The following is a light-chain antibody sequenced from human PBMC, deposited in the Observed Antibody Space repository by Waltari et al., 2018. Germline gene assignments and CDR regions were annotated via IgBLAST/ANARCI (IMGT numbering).Light chain of an antibody. CDR2: GAS. Sequence: EKVMTQSPATLSVSPGERAPLSCRASQSVGSDLAWYQQKPGRAPNLLIHGASTRVTGIPARFSGSGSRTEFTLTISSLQSEDFAVYYCQQYNKWPPYTFGQGTKLEIK. CDR1: QSVGSD. CDR3: QQYNKWPPYT. J-gene: IGKJ2*01. V-gene: IGKV3-15*01.